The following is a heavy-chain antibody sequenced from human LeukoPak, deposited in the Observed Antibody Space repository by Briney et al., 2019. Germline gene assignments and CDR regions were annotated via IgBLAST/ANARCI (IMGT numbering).Heavy chain of an antibody. CDR1: GGSISSYY. CDR2: IYYSGST. V-gene: IGHV4-59*01. CDR3: ARHSHGGERWLQFTMSPYFDY. D-gene: IGHD5-24*01. Sequence: SETLSLTCTVSGGSISSYYWSWIRQPPGKGLEWIGYIYYSGSTNYNPSLKSRVTISVDTSKNQFSLKLSSVTAADTAVYYCARHSHGGERWLQFTMSPYFDYWGQGTLVTVSS. J-gene: IGHJ4*02.